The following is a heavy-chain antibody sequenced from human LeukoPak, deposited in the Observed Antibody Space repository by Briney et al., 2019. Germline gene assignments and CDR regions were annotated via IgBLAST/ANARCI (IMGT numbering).Heavy chain of an antibody. CDR3: ARANKLGNVVLLFY. V-gene: IGHV1-46*01. CDR2: INPSGGST. Sequence: ASVKVSCKASGYTFTGYYMHWVRQAPGQGLEWMGVINPSGGSTTYAQKFQGRVTMTRDTSTSTVYMELSGLRSEDTAAYYCARANKLGNVVLLFYWGQGTLVTVSS. CDR1: GYTFTGYY. D-gene: IGHD3-16*01. J-gene: IGHJ4*02.